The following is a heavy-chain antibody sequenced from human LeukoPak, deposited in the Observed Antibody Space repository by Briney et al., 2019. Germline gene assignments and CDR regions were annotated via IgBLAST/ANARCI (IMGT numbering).Heavy chain of an antibody. Sequence: GRSLRLSCAASGFTFSSHGMHWVRQAPGKGLEWVAVIWYDGSNKEYADSVKARFTISRDNPKNTLYLQMNNLRAEDSAVYFCARDINYCTPTLCHRNWFDPWGQGTLVTVSS. CDR3: ARDINYCTPTLCHRNWFDP. CDR2: IWYDGSNK. J-gene: IGHJ5*02. CDR1: GFTFSSHG. V-gene: IGHV3-33*01. D-gene: IGHD2-8*01.